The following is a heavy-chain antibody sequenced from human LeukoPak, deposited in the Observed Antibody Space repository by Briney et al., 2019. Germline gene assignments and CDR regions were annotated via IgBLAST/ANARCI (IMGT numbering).Heavy chain of an antibody. CDR2: INHSGST. D-gene: IGHD6-19*01. J-gene: IGHJ4*02. CDR1: GGSFSGYY. Sequence: PSETLSLTCAVYGGSFSGYYWSWIRQPPGKGLEWIGEINHSGSTNYNPSLKSRVTISVDTSKNQFSLKLSSVTAADTAVYYCARGREEQWLEKGGYYFDYWGQGTLVTVSS. CDR3: ARGREEQWLEKGGYYFDY. V-gene: IGHV4-34*01.